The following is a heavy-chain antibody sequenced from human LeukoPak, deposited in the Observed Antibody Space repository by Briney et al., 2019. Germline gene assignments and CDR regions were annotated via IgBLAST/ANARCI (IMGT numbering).Heavy chain of an antibody. J-gene: IGHJ6*03. Sequence: MPSETLSLTCAVYGGPFSGYYWSWIRQPPGKGLEWIGEINHSGSTNYNPSLKSRVTISVDTSKNQFSLKLSSVTAADTAVYYCARAPRVGGGYYYYMDVWGKGTTVTVSS. D-gene: IGHD3-16*01. CDR3: ARAPRVGGGYYYYMDV. CDR2: INHSGST. CDR1: GGPFSGYY. V-gene: IGHV4-34*01.